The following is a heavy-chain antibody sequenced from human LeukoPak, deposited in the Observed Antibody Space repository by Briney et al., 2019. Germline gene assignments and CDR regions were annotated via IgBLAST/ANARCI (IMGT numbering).Heavy chain of an antibody. CDR3: AKDISRGAAGPYNWFDP. V-gene: IGHV3-9*01. CDR1: GFTFDDYA. D-gene: IGHD6-13*01. Sequence: GRSLRLSCAASGFTFDDYAMHWVRQAPGKGLELVSGISWNSGSIGYADSVKGRFTISRDNAKNSLYLQMNSLRAEDTALYYCAKDISRGAAGPYNWFDPWGQGTLVTVSS. J-gene: IGHJ5*02. CDR2: ISWNSGSI.